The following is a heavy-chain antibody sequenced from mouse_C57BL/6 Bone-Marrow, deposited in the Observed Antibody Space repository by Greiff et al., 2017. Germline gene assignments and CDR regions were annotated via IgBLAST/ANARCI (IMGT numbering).Heavy chain of an antibody. Sequence: EVQVVESEGGLVQPGSSMKLSCTASGFTFSDYYMAWVRQVPEKGLESVANINYDGISTYYLDSLKSRFIISRDNAKNILYLQMSSLKSEDTATYYCARALIYYGLFDYWGQVTTLTVSS. CDR3: ARALIYYGLFDY. CDR1: GFTFSDYY. J-gene: IGHJ2*01. CDR2: INYDGIST. V-gene: IGHV5-16*01. D-gene: IGHD2-1*01.